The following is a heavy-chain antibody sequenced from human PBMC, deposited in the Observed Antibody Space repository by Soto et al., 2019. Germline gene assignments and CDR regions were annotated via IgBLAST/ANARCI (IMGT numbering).Heavy chain of an antibody. J-gene: IGHJ4*02. CDR2: XXSXGXT. CDR1: GGSITSYY. V-gene: IGHV4-4*07. Sequence: SETLSLTCTVSGGSITSYYWSWTRQPAGKGLXWXGXXXSXGXTXYXXXXKSRVTVAVETSKNQVSLKMTSVTPADTAVYFCASGTAIPWDLDCWGQGTLVTVSS. D-gene: IGHD2-21*02. CDR3: ASGTAIPWDLDC.